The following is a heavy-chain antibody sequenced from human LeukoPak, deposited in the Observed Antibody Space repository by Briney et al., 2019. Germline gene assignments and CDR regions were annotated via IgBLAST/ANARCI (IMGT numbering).Heavy chain of an antibody. Sequence: GGSLRLPCAASGFSFSSYAIHWVRQAPAKGRQGGALISYDGGNKDYANSVKGRFTISRDNSKNTLYLQMNSLRAEDTAVYYCARVRVRAVLITYYYYSMDVWGQGTTVTVSS. CDR1: GFSFSSYA. V-gene: IGHV3-30*04. CDR3: ARVRVRAVLITYYYYSMDV. CDR2: ISYDGGNK. D-gene: IGHD3-10*01. J-gene: IGHJ6*02.